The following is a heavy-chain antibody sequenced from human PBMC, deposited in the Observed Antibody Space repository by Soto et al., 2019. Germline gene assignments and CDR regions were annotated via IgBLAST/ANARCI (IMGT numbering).Heavy chain of an antibody. D-gene: IGHD6-13*01. J-gene: IGHJ4*02. CDR3: AKGIAAAGTRPFDY. CDR1: GFTFDDYA. CDR2: ISWNSGSI. Sequence: LRLSCAASGFTFDDYAMHWVRQAPGKGLEWVSGISWNSGSIGYADSVKGRFTISRDNAKNSLYLQMNSLRAEDTALYYCAKGIAAAGTRPFDYWGQGTLVTVSS. V-gene: IGHV3-9*01.